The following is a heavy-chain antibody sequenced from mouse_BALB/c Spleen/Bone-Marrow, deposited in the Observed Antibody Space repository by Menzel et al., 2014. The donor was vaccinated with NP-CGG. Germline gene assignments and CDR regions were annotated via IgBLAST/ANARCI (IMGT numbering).Heavy chain of an antibody. Sequence: QVQLQQSGSVLVRPGASVKLSCKASGYTFTSSWMHWAKRRPGQGLEWNGEIHPNSGNTNYNEKFKGKATLTVDTSSSTAYVDLRSLTSEDSAVYYCARHYRYAYYFDYWGQGTTLTVSS. CDR3: ARHYRYAYYFDY. J-gene: IGHJ2*01. CDR1: GYTFTSSW. CDR2: IHPNSGNT. D-gene: IGHD2-14*01. V-gene: IGHV1S130*01.